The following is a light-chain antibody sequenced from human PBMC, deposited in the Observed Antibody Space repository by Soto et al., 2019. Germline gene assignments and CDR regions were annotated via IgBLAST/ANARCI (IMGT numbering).Light chain of an antibody. CDR3: CSYAGIYTWV. CDR2: EVS. CDR1: SSDVGGYNH. J-gene: IGLJ3*02. V-gene: IGLV2-11*01. Sequence: QSALTQPRSVSGSPGQSVTISCTGSSSDVGGYNHVSWYQQHPGKAPKLIIYEVSMRPSGVPDRFSGSKSGNTASLTISGLQAGDEADYYCCSYAGIYTWVFGGGTKVTVL.